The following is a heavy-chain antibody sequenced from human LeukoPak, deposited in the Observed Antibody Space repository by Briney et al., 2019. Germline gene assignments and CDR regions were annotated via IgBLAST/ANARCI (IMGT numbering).Heavy chain of an antibody. J-gene: IGHJ4*02. CDR3: ASFRALYDLWSGYYKGEGTIEGHYFNY. CDR2: ISGTGSTI. V-gene: IGHV3-11*04. CDR1: GFTFSDYY. D-gene: IGHD3-3*01. Sequence: PGGSLRLSCAASGFTFSDYYISWIRQAPGKGLEWVSYISGTGSTINYADSVKGRFTISRDNAKNSLYLQMNSLRAEDTAVYYCASFRALYDLWSGYYKGEGTIEGHYFNYWGQGTLVTVSS.